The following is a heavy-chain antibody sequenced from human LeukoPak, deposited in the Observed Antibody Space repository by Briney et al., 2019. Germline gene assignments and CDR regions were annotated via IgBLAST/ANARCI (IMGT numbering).Heavy chain of an antibody. D-gene: IGHD1-26*01. CDR3: AKNRPTRIVGATLQH. CDR1: GFTFSTHG. V-gene: IGHV3-30*02. CDR2: IRYDGSNK. J-gene: IGHJ1*01. Sequence: GGSLRLSCAASGFTFSTHGMHWVRQAPGKGLEWVAFIRYDGSNKYNADSVKGRFTISRDNSKNTLYLQMNSLRAEDTAVYYCAKNRPTRIVGATLQHWGQGTLVTVSS.